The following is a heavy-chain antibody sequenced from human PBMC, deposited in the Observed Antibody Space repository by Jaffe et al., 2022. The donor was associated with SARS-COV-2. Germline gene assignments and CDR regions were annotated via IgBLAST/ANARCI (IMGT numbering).Heavy chain of an antibody. V-gene: IGHV3-23*01. J-gene: IGHJ4*02. Sequence: EVQLLDSGGGLVQPGGSLRLSCAASGFTFSSQALSWVRQAPGKGLEWVSAISGSGGSTYYADSVKGRFTISRDSSKDTLYLQMNSLGAEDTAVYYCAKCRNSYGYEFDYWGQGTLVTVSS. CDR2: ISGSGGST. CDR3: AKCRNSYGYEFDY. CDR1: GFTFSSQA. D-gene: IGHD5-18*01.